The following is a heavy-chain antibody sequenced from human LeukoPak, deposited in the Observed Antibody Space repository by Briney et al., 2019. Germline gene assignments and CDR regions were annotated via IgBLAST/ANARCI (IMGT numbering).Heavy chain of an antibody. CDR3: ARIFIRNGYSSYFDC. CDR2: VYQSAPP. D-gene: IGHD5-18*01. Sequence: RSAETLSLTCTVSGFSVSSGHYGGGGRQRRGGGRVGIGSVYQSAPPYYNPSLKSRVTTSVDMSKNQFSLTLRPVTAADTAVYYCARIFIRNGYSSYFDCWGQGTLVTVSS. CDR1: GFSVSSGHY. V-gene: IGHV4-38-2*02. J-gene: IGHJ4*02.